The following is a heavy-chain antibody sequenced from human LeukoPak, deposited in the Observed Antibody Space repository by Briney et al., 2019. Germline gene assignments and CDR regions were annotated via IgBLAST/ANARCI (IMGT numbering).Heavy chain of an antibody. D-gene: IGHD3-9*01. CDR3: ARVNYDILTGYYRSHFTDY. Sequence: GGSLRLSCAASGFTFSSYSMNWVRQAPGKGLEWDSSISSSSSYIYYADSVKGRFTISRDNAKNSLYLQMNSLRAEDTAVYYCARVNYDILTGYYRSHFTDYWGQGTLVTVSS. CDR2: ISSSSSYI. J-gene: IGHJ4*02. CDR1: GFTFSSYS. V-gene: IGHV3-21*01.